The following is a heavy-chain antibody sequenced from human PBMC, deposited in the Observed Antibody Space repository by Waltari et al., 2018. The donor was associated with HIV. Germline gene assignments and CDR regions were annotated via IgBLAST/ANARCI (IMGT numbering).Heavy chain of an antibody. D-gene: IGHD3-22*01. CDR3: ARAGITMIVVAEFDY. CDR1: GGSFSGYY. V-gene: IGHV4-34*01. J-gene: IGHJ4*02. Sequence: QVQLQQWGAGLLKPSETLSLTCAVYGGSFSGYYWSWIRQPPGKGLEWIGEINHSGSTNYNPSLKSRVTISVDTSKNQFSLKLSSVTAADTAVYYCARAGITMIVVAEFDYWGQGTLVTVSS. CDR2: INHSGST.